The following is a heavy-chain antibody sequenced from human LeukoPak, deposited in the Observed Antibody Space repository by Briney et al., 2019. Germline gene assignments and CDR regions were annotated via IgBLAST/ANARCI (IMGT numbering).Heavy chain of an antibody. CDR2: IKQDGSEK. CDR3: ARGYSYGLVPFDY. D-gene: IGHD5-18*01. Sequence: GGSLRLSCAASGFTFSSYWMSWVRQAPGKGLEWVANIKQDGSEKYYVDSVKGRFTISRGNAKNSLYLQMNSLRAEDTAVYYCARGYSYGLVPFDYWGQGTLVTVSS. V-gene: IGHV3-7*01. CDR1: GFTFSSYW. J-gene: IGHJ4*02.